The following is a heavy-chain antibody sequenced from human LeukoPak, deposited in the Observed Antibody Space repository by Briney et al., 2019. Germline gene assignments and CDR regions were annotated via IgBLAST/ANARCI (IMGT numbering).Heavy chain of an antibody. D-gene: IGHD3-22*01. V-gene: IGHV1-69*06. J-gene: IGHJ4*02. CDR1: GGTFSSYA. CDR3: ARDSYYDSSGYYSG. CDR2: IIPIFGTA. Sequence: EASVKVSCKASGGTFSSYAISWVRQAPGQGLEWMGGIIPIFGTANYAQKFQGRVTITADKSTSTAYMELSSLRSEDTAVYYCARDSYYDSSGYYSGWGQGTLVTVSS.